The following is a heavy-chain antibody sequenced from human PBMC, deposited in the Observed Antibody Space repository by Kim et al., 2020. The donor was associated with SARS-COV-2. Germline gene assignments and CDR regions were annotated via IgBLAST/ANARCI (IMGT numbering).Heavy chain of an antibody. CDR3: ARAQGGYSPLFD. Sequence: GGSLRLSCAGSGFTFSDHYMDWVRQAPGKGLEWVGRTRNKANSYTTEYAASVKGRFTISRDESKNSLHLQMNSLKTEDTAVYYCARAQGGYSPLFDWGQGTLVTVSS. D-gene: IGHD2-15*01. CDR1: GFTFSDHY. CDR2: TRNKANSYTT. V-gene: IGHV3-72*01. J-gene: IGHJ4*02.